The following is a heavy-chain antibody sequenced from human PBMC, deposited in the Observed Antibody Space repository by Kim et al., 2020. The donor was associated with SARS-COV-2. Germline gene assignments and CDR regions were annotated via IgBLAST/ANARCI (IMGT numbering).Heavy chain of an antibody. CDR1: GFTFSNYW. CDR2: IKQDGSEK. J-gene: IGHJ5*02. CDR3: ARGSGNNWNYVEP. Sequence: GGSLRLSCAASGFTFSNYWMSWVRQAPGKGLEWVANIKQDGSEKDYVDSVKGRFTISRDNAKNSLYLQMNSLRAEDTAVYYCARGSGNNWNYVEPWGQGTLVTVSS. D-gene: IGHD1-7*01. V-gene: IGHV3-7*01.